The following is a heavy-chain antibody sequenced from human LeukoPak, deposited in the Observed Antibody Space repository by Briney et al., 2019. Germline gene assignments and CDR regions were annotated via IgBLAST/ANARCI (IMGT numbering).Heavy chain of an antibody. CDR1: GGSISSYY. Sequence: PSETLSLTCTVSGGSISSYYWSWIRQPPGKGLEWIGYIYYSGSTNYNPSLKSRVTISVDTSKNQFSLKLSSVTAADTAVYYCARGNKWNYEPSDYWGQGTLVTVSS. CDR3: ARGNKWNYEPSDY. J-gene: IGHJ4*02. CDR2: IYYSGST. V-gene: IGHV4-59*01. D-gene: IGHD1-7*01.